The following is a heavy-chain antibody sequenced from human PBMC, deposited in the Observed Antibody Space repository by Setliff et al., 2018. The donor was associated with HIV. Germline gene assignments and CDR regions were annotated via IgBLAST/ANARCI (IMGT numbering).Heavy chain of an antibody. CDR1: GYTFTSYG. J-gene: IGHJ4*02. V-gene: IGHV1-18*01. CDR3: NSLKADDTALYYCAREIHD. D-gene: IGHD3-22*01. Sequence: ASVKVSCKASGYTFTSYGFNWVRQAPGQGLEWMGWISGYNGDTNYAQKLQGRVTMTTDTSTSTAYMELRSLRSDDTAFLQINSLKADDTALYYCAREIHDWGQGTLVTVSS. CDR2: ISGYNGDT.